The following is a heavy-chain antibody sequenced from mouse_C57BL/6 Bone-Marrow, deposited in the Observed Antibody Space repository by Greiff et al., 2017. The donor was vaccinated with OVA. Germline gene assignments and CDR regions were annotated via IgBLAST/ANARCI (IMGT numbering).Heavy chain of an antibody. V-gene: IGHV1-85*01. J-gene: IGHJ4*01. CDR3: ARHDGSRDYAMDD. CDR1: GYTFTSYD. Sequence: VKLQQSGPELVKPGASVKLSCKASGYTFTSYDINWVKQRPGQGLEWIGWIYPRDGSTKYNEKFKGKATLTVDTSSSTAYMELHSLTSEDSAVYFCARHDGSRDYAMDDWGQGTSVTVSS. CDR2: IYPRDGST. D-gene: IGHD1-1*01.